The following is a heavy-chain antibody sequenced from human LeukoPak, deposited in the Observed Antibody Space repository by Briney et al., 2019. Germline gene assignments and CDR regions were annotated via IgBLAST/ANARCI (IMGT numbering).Heavy chain of an antibody. V-gene: IGHV3-11*01. CDR3: ARAVGSYGYKYYFDY. Sequence: PGGSLRLSCAASGFTFSDYYISWIRQAPGKGLEWVSYISSSGSTIYYADSVKGRFTISRDNAKNSLYLQMNSLRAEDTAVYYCARAVGSYGYKYYFDYWGQGTLVTVSS. CDR1: GFTFSDYY. CDR2: ISSSGSTI. J-gene: IGHJ4*02. D-gene: IGHD5-18*01.